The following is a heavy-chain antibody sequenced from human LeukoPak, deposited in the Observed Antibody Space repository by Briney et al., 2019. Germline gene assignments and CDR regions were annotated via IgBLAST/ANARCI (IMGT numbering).Heavy chain of an antibody. CDR1: GFTFSSYA. Sequence: GGSLRLSCAASGFTFSSYAMSWVRQAPGKGLEWVSSISSSSSYIYYADSVKGRFTISRDNAKNSLYLQMNSLRAEDTAVYYCARAWTYYYDSSGFDLWGQGTLVTVSS. J-gene: IGHJ4*02. CDR2: ISSSSSYI. V-gene: IGHV3-21*01. CDR3: ARAWTYYYDSSGFDL. D-gene: IGHD3-22*01.